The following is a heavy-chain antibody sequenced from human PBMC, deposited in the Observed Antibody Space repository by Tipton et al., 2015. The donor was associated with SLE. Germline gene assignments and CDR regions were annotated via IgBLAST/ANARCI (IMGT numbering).Heavy chain of an antibody. CDR2: ISTSGGST. J-gene: IGHJ4*02. CDR3: AKHSLYDFHFDY. D-gene: IGHD5/OR15-5a*01. Sequence: GSLRLSCAASGFTFSSYAMSWVRQAPGKGLEWVPGISTSGGSTDYADSVKGRFTISRDNSKNTLYLHMNSLRAEDTAVYSCAKHSLYDFHFDYWGQGTLVTVSS. CDR1: GFTFSSYA. V-gene: IGHV3-23*01.